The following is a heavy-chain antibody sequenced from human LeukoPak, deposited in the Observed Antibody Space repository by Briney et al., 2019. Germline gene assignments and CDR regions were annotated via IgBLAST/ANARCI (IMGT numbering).Heavy chain of an antibody. J-gene: IGHJ3*01. Sequence: PSQTLSLTCTVSGGSISSGGYYWSWIRQHPGKGLEWIGYIYYSGSTYYNPSLKSRVTISLDTSKSQFSLKLSSVTAADTAVYFCARDRRWEQLHAFDVWGLGTMVTVSS. V-gene: IGHV4-31*03. D-gene: IGHD1-26*01. CDR3: ARDRRWEQLHAFDV. CDR2: IYYSGST. CDR1: GGSISSGGYY.